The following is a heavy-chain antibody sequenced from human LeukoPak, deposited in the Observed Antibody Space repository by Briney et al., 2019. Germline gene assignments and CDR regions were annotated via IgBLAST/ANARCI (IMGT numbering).Heavy chain of an antibody. V-gene: IGHV1-2*02. CDR3: ARDTPDDAFDI. Sequence: GASVKVSCKASGYTFTSYYMHWVRQAPGQGLEWMGRINPNSGGTNYAQKFQGRVTMTRDTSITTYYMEVSRLRPDDTAVYYCARDTPDDAFDIWGRGTMVTVSS. J-gene: IGHJ3*02. CDR1: GYTFTSYY. CDR2: INPNSGGT.